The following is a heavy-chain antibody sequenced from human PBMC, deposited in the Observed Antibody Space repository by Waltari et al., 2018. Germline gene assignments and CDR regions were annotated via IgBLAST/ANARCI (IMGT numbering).Heavy chain of an antibody. CDR1: GGTSSSYA. Sequence: QVQLVQPGAEVKKPGSSVKVSCKASGGTSSSYAISWVRQAPGQGLEWRGCIVPIFVTANYARKVQGRVTITADESTSTAYVELSRLRSEDTAGYYCARDRRPNGAFAGWGQGTMVTVSS. V-gene: IGHV1-69*01. CDR2: IVPIFVTA. J-gene: IGHJ3*01. CDR3: ARDRRPNGAFAG.